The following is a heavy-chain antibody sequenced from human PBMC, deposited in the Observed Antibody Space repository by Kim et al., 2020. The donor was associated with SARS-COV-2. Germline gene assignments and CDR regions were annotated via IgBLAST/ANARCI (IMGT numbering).Heavy chain of an antibody. CDR1: GGSISSSSYY. Sequence: SETLSLTCTVSGGSISSSSYYWGWIRQPPGKGLEWIGSIYYSGSTYYNPSLKSRVTISVDTSKNQFSLKLSSVTAADTAVYYCAYDSSGYVYFQHWGQGTLVTVSS. V-gene: IGHV4-39*07. CDR2: IYYSGST. D-gene: IGHD3-22*01. CDR3: AYDSSGYVYFQH. J-gene: IGHJ1*01.